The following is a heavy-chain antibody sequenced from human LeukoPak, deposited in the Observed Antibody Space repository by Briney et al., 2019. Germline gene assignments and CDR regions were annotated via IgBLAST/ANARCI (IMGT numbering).Heavy chain of an antibody. CDR1: GGSISSYS. D-gene: IGHD1-26*01. V-gene: IGHV4-59*01. CDR3: ARGIVGPTPYFDY. CDR2: IYYSGTT. Sequence: SETLSLTCSVSGGSISSYSLSWIRQPPGKGLEWIGYIYYSGTTNYNPSLKSRVTISVDTSKNQFSLKLSSVTAADTAVYYCARGIVGPTPYFDYWGQGTLVTVSS. J-gene: IGHJ4*02.